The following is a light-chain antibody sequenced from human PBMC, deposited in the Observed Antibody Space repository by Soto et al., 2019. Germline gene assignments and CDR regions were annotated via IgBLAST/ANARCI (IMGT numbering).Light chain of an antibody. J-gene: IGLJ3*02. V-gene: IGLV1-47*01. CDR1: RSNIGSSI. CDR2: MNN. Sequence: QSVLTQPPSLSGTPGQTVTIYCCGSRSNIGSSIVHWYQQLPGAAPKHLIYMNNQRPSGIPDRFSGSKSGTSASLVISGLRSEDEADYYCVAWDDNLSARVFGGGTKLTVL. CDR3: VAWDDNLSARV.